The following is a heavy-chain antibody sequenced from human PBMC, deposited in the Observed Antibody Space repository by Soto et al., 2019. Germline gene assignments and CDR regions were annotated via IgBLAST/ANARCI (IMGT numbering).Heavy chain of an antibody. CDR2: IDYSGST. Sequence: QVQLQESGPGLVKPSQTLSLTCTVSGGSISSGGYYWSWIRQHPGKGLEWIGYIDYSGSTYYNPSLKSRVTISVDTSKNQFSLKLSSVTAADTAVYYCKRGLSNPGWFDPWGQGTLVTVSS. CDR3: KRGLSNPGWFDP. J-gene: IGHJ5*02. V-gene: IGHV4-31*03. CDR1: GGSISSGGYY. D-gene: IGHD4-4*01.